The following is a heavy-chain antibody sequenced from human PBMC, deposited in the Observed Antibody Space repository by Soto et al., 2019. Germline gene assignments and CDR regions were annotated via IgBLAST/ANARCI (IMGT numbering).Heavy chain of an antibody. D-gene: IGHD3-3*01. J-gene: IGHJ3*02. CDR3: ARELYDFWSGYLPAGAFDI. CDR1: GGSISSYY. Sequence: SETLSLTCTVSGGSISSYYWSWIRQPPGKGLEWIGYIYYSGSTNYNPSLKSRVTISVDTSKNQFSLKLSSVTAADTAVYYCARELYDFWSGYLPAGAFDIWGQGTMVTVSS. V-gene: IGHV4-59*01. CDR2: IYYSGST.